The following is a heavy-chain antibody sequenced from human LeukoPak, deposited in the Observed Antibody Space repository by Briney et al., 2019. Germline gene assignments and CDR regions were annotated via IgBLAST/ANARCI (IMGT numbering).Heavy chain of an antibody. Sequence: GGSLRLSCAASGFTFIDHYMDWVRQAPGKGLEWIGRIRNKANSYTAEYAASVKGRFTVSRDDSKNSLFLQMNSLESEDTAVYYCARRNSVTQGLDNWGQGTLVTVSS. CDR3: ARRNSVTQGLDN. V-gene: IGHV3-72*01. CDR2: IRNKANSYTA. CDR1: GFTFIDHY. D-gene: IGHD5/OR15-5a*01. J-gene: IGHJ4*02.